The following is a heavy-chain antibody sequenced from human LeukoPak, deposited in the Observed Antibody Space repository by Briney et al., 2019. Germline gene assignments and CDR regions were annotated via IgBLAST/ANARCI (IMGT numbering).Heavy chain of an antibody. V-gene: IGHV3-7*01. CDR1: GFTFSNYW. J-gene: IGHJ5*02. D-gene: IGHD3-3*01. CDR3: ARRTMNFRAFDP. CDR2: INRDASEK. Sequence: GGSLRLSCGASGFTFSNYWVTWVRQAPGKGLEWVANINRDASEKYYADSVKGRFTISRDNAKSSLFLQMNSLRAEDTAVYYCARRTMNFRAFDPWGQGTLVTVSS.